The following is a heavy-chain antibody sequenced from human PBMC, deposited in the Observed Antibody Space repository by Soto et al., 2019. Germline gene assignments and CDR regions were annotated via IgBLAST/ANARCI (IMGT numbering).Heavy chain of an antibody. CDR1: GGTFSSYT. J-gene: IGHJ4*02. V-gene: IGHV1-69*02. Sequence: QVQLVQSGAEVKKPGSSVKVSCKASGGTFSSYTISWVRQAPGQGLEWMGRIIPILGIANYAQKFQGRVTITADKSTSTAYMELSSLRSEDTAVYYCARGLGGWYFDYWGQGTLVTVSS. CDR3: ARGLGGWYFDY. CDR2: IIPILGIA. D-gene: IGHD6-19*01.